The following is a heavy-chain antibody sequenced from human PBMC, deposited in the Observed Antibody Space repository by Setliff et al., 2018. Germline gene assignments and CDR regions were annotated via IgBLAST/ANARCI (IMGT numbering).Heavy chain of an antibody. Sequence: SETLSLTCTVSGGSITSGSFYWSWIRQPAGKKLEWIGRIHASGSPDYNPSFKRRVTISLEMSKNQFSLTLSSVTAADTAVYYCARARPATIAGVVPGVADFGIDVWGQGTTVTVSS. V-gene: IGHV4-61*02. CDR2: IHASGSP. D-gene: IGHD2-2*01. CDR1: GGSITSGSFY. J-gene: IGHJ6*02. CDR3: ARARPATIAGVVPGVADFGIDV.